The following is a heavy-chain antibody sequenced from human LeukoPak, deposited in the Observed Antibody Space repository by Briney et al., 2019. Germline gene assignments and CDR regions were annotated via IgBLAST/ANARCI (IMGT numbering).Heavy chain of an antibody. CDR3: ARFMDSGNYIYYHYGMDV. V-gene: IGHV3-30*02. Sequence: AGGSLRLSCAASGFTFSSYGMHWVRQAPGKGLEWVAFIRYDGSNKYYADSVKGRFTISRDNSKNTLYLQMNSLRVEDTAVYYCARFMDSGNYIYYHYGMDVWGQGTTITVSS. CDR2: IRYDGSNK. CDR1: GFTFSSYG. D-gene: IGHD1-26*01. J-gene: IGHJ6*02.